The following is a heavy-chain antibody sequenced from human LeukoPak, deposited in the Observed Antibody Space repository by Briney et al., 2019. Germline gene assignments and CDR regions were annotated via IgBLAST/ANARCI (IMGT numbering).Heavy chain of an antibody. V-gene: IGHV1-18*01. CDR3: ARDGRVLVRGVPLDY. J-gene: IGHJ4*02. Sequence: ASVKVSCKASGYTFTSYGISWVRQAPGQGLEWMGWISAYNGNTNYAQKPQGRVTMTTDTSTSTAYMELRSLRSDDTAVYYCARDGRVLVRGVPLDYWGQGTLVTVSS. D-gene: IGHD3-10*01. CDR2: ISAYNGNT. CDR1: GYTFTSYG.